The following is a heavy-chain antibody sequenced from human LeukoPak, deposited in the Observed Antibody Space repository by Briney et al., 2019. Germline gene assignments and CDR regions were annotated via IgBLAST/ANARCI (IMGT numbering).Heavy chain of an antibody. Sequence: GRSLRLSCAASGFTFSNYGMHWVRQAPGKGLEWVSYISSSGSAIYYADSVKGRFTISRDNAKNSLFLHMNSLSAEDTAVYYCARGAFISSRSWIDYWGQGTQVTVSS. CDR3: ARGAFISSRSWIDY. J-gene: IGHJ4*02. CDR1: GFTFSNYG. V-gene: IGHV3-48*04. CDR2: ISSSGSAI. D-gene: IGHD6-13*01.